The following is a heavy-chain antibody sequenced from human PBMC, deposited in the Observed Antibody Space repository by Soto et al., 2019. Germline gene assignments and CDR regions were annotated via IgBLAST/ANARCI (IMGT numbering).Heavy chain of an antibody. Sequence: QVQLVESGGGVVQPGRSLRLSCAASGFTFSSYGMHWVRQAPGKGLEWVAVISYDGSNKYYADSVKGRFTISRDNSKNPLYLQMNSLRAEDTAVYYCAKDDLAYYYDSSGYYYGWYFDLWGRGTLVTVSS. V-gene: IGHV3-30*18. CDR1: GFTFSSYG. D-gene: IGHD3-22*01. CDR2: ISYDGSNK. CDR3: AKDDLAYYYDSSGYYYGWYFDL. J-gene: IGHJ2*01.